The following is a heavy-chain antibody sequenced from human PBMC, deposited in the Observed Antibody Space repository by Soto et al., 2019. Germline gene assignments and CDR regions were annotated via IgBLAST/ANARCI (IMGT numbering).Heavy chain of an antibody. CDR1: GGSMSSSNW. Sequence: ASETLSLTCTVSGGSMSSSNWWNWVRQPPGKGLEWIGETHHSGRTNYNPSLKSRVSISIDTSKNQFSLHLSSVTAADTAVYYCARDNGYSYGYTLDHWGQGTLVTVSS. CDR2: THHSGRT. CDR3: ARDNGYSYGYTLDH. V-gene: IGHV4-4*02. D-gene: IGHD5-18*01. J-gene: IGHJ4*02.